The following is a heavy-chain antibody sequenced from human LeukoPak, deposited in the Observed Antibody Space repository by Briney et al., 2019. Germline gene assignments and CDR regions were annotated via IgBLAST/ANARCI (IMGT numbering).Heavy chain of an antibody. CDR3: AKSYNGYESKPDY. J-gene: IGHJ4*02. V-gene: IGHV3-73*01. CDR1: GFTFSGSV. Sequence: GGSLRLSCAASGFTFSGSVHLWVRQASGRGLEWVGRIRSKADNDATAYAASVKGRFTISRDNSKITLYLQMNSLRAEDTAVYYCAKSYNGYESKPDYWGQGTLVTVSS. D-gene: IGHD5-12*01. CDR2: IRSKADNDAT.